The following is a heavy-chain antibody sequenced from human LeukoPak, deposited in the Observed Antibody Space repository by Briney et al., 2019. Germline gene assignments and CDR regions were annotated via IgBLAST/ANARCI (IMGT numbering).Heavy chain of an antibody. J-gene: IGHJ4*02. D-gene: IGHD2-2*01. Sequence: PSETLSLTCAVSGGSISSGGYSWSWIRQPPGKGLEWIGYIYHSGSTYYNLSLKSRVTIPVDRSKNQFSLKLSSVTAADTAVYYCARARSYCSSTSCYREFDYWGQGTLVTVSS. CDR3: ARARSYCSSTSCYREFDY. CDR1: GGSISSGGYS. V-gene: IGHV4-30-2*01. CDR2: IYHSGST.